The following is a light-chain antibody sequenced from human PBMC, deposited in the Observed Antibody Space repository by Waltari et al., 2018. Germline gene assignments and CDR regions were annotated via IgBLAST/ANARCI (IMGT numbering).Light chain of an antibody. Sequence: QSVLTQPTSVSGAPGQRVTISCTGSSSNIGSPNDVNGYQQLPGTAPKLLIYGNNNRPSGVPDRFSGSKSGTSASLAITGLQAGDEADYYCQSYDSSLSARVFGGGTKLTVL. V-gene: IGLV1-40*01. CDR2: GNN. J-gene: IGLJ3*02. CDR1: SSNIGSPND. CDR3: QSYDSSLSARV.